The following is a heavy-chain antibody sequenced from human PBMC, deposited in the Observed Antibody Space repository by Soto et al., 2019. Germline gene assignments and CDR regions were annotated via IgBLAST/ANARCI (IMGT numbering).Heavy chain of an antibody. CDR2: RLDSANT. CDR1: GDSLSGSTYY. CDR3: ARHGPWSYVL. D-gene: IGHD2-21*01. J-gene: IGHJ4*02. Sequence: QLQLQESGPGLVKPSETLSLTCTVSGDSLSGSTYYWGWIRQPPGKGLQWVVSRLDSANTYYNPSLKSRVTISVDTSKNQFSLRLNSVTAADTAIYYCARHGPWSYVLWGQGTLVTVSS. V-gene: IGHV4-39*01.